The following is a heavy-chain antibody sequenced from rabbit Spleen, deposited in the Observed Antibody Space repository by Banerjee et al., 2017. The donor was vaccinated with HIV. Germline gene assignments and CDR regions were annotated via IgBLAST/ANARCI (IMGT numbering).Heavy chain of an antibody. CDR3: ARNYVNVFDP. CDR1: GLDFSSRYW. J-gene: IGHJ2*01. D-gene: IGHD1-1*01. V-gene: IGHV1S45*01. CDR2: IDTSNGDT. Sequence: HEQVEESGGDLVKPGASLTLTCKASGLDFSSRYWICWVRQAPGKGLEWIACIDTSNGDTDYANWPKGRFTISKTSSTTVTLQMTSLTAADTATYFCARNYVNVFDPWGPGTLVTVS.